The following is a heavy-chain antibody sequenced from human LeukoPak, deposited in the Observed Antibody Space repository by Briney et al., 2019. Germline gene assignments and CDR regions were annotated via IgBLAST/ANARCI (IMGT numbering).Heavy chain of an antibody. V-gene: IGHV3-23*01. J-gene: IGHJ4*02. CDR3: AKDRLDPRNYFDY. D-gene: IGHD6-19*01. CDR2: ISGSGGST. Sequence: PGGSLRLSCAASGFIFDDYAMHWVRQAPGKGLEWVSAISGSGGSTYYADSVKGRFTISRDNSKNTLYLQMNSLRAEDTAVYYCAKDRLDPRNYFDYWGQGTLVTVSS. CDR1: GFIFDDYA.